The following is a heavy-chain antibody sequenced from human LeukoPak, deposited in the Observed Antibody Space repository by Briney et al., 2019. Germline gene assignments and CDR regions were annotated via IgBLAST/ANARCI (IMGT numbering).Heavy chain of an antibody. D-gene: IGHD2-15*01. CDR2: IYYSGST. J-gene: IGHJ4*02. Sequence: SETLSLTCTVSGGSISGYHWSWIRQPPGKGLEWIAYIYYSGSTNYNPSLKSRLTISVDTSKNQFSLKLSSVTAADTAVYYCARGLEDCSGGSCYFSPFDYWGQGTLVTVSS. V-gene: IGHV4-59*12. CDR3: ARGLEDCSGGSCYFSPFDY. CDR1: GGSISGYH.